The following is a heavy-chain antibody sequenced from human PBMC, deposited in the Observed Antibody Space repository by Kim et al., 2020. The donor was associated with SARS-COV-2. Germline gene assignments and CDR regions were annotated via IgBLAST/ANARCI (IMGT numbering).Heavy chain of an antibody. CDR2: INHSGST. Sequence: SETLSLTCAVYGGSFSGYYWSWIRQPPGKGLEWIGEINHSGSTNYNPSLKSRVTISVDTSKNQFSLKLSSVTAADTAVYYCARGQGGSSGIWGQGTLVTVSS. D-gene: IGHD3-22*01. V-gene: IGHV4-34*01. CDR3: ARGQGGSSGI. CDR1: GGSFSGYY. J-gene: IGHJ4*02.